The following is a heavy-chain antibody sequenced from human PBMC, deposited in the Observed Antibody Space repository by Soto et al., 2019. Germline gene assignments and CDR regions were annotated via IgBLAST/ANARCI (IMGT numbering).Heavy chain of an antibody. D-gene: IGHD3-10*01. CDR1: GFTFSNYI. V-gene: IGHV3-30-3*01. J-gene: IGHJ4*02. CDR2: ILHDGNNK. Sequence: QVQLVESGGGVVQPGRSLRLSCAASGFTFSNYIMHWVRQAPGKGLEWVAIILHDGNNKYYADSVKGRFTISRDNSXNTLCLQMNSLRAEDTAIYYCARDDEGGSYCDLGYWGQGTLVTVSS. CDR3: ARDDEGGSYCDLGY.